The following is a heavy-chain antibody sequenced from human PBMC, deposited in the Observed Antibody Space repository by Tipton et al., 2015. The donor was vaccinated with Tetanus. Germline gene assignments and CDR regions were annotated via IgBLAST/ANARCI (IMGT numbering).Heavy chain of an antibody. D-gene: IGHD6-13*01. J-gene: IGHJ4*02. V-gene: IGHV3-23*01. CDR1: GFTFSTYG. Sequence: LSLTCAASGFTFSTYGMSWVRQAPGKGLEWVSAISGSGGSTYYADSVKGRFTISRDNAKKTLHLQMNSLRGEDTAIYYCAKNSRSSWYEYFESWGQGTLVTVSS. CDR3: AKNSRSSWYEYFES. CDR2: ISGSGGST.